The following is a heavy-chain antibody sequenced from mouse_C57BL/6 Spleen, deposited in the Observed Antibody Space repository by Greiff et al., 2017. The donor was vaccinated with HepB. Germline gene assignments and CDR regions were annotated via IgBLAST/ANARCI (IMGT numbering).Heavy chain of an antibody. V-gene: IGHV1-81*01. J-gene: IGHJ4*01. CDR2: IYPRSGNT. D-gene: IGHD2-1*01. CDR3: ARSEIYYGSTRAMDY. Sequence: VQLQQSGAELARPGASVKLSCKASGYTFTSYGISWVKQRTGQGLEWIGEIYPRSGNTYYNEKFKGKATLTADKSSSTAYMELRSLTSEDSSVYFCARSEIYYGSTRAMDYWGRGTSVTVSS. CDR1: GYTFTSYG.